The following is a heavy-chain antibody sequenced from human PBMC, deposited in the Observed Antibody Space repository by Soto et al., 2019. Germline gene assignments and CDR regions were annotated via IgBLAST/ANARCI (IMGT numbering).Heavy chain of an antibody. CDR3: AREHIIPGPTNYYGMDV. Sequence: GGSLRLSCASSGFTFSSYSMNWVRQAPGKGLEWFSSISSSSSYIYYADSVKGRFTISRDNAKNSLYLQMNSLRAEDTAVYYCAREHIIPGPTNYYGMDVWGQGTTVTVSS. J-gene: IGHJ6*02. CDR2: ISSSSSYI. V-gene: IGHV3-21*01. D-gene: IGHD3-10*01. CDR1: GFTFSSYS.